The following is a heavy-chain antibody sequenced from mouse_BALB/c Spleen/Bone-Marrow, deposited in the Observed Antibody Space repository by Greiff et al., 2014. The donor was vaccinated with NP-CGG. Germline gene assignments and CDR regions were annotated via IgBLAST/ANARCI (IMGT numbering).Heavy chain of an antibody. V-gene: IGHV5-17*02. J-gene: IGHJ2*01. D-gene: IGHD1-1*01. CDR3: ARSGSSSGYFDY. CDR1: GFTFSSFG. Sequence: EVKLMESGGGLVQPGGSRKLSCAASGFTFSSFGMHWVRQAPEKGLEWVAYISSGSSTVYYADEVMGRFTISRDNPKNTLFLQMTSLRSEDTAMYYCARSGSSSGYFDYWGQGTTLTVSS. CDR2: ISSGSSTV.